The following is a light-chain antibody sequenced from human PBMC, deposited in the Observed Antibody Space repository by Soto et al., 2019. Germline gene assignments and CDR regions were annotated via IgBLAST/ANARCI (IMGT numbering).Light chain of an antibody. CDR1: QSVSSTY. J-gene: IGKJ1*01. Sequence: EIVLTQSPGTLSLSPGEGATLSCRASQSVSSTYLAWYQQKPGQAPRLLIYGASSRATGIPDRFSGSGSGTDFTLTISRLEPEDFAVYYCQHYGSSTWTFGQGTKVEMK. CDR3: QHYGSSTWT. CDR2: GAS. V-gene: IGKV3-20*01.